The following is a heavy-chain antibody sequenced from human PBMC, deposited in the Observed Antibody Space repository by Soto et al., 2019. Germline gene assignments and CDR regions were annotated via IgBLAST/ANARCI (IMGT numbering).Heavy chain of an antibody. Sequence: QVQLVQSGAEVKKPGSSVKVSCKASGGTLSSYAISWVRQAPGQGLEWMGGIIPFFGSADYAQNFQGRVTITADDSTSTAFMELSSLKSEDTAVYYCARSRSITGTTVYYYYYTLDVWGQGTTVTVSS. CDR1: GGTLSSYA. J-gene: IGHJ6*02. CDR3: ARSRSITGTTVYYYYYTLDV. CDR2: IIPFFGSA. V-gene: IGHV1-69*01. D-gene: IGHD1-20*01.